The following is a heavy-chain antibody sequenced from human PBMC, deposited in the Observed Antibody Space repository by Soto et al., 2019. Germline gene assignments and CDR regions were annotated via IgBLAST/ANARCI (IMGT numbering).Heavy chain of an antibody. Sequence: GGSLRLSCIASGFTFSNYAMSWVRQAPGKGLEWVSTVSDNGANTFIGDSMKDHFDISRDNSKNTVFLHLSTVRAEDTAIYYCARAIGADFFDYWGQGTPVTVSS. CDR1: GFTFSNYA. V-gene: IGHV3-23*01. J-gene: IGHJ4*02. CDR3: ARAIGADFFDY. D-gene: IGHD6-25*01. CDR2: VSDNGANT.